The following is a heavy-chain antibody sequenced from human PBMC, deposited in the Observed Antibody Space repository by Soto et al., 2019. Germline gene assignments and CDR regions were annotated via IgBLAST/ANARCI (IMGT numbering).Heavy chain of an antibody. J-gene: IGHJ4*02. CDR1: GYSFTSYW. Sequence: PGASLKIACKGSGYSFTSYWIGCVPQMPGKGLEGMWIIYPGDSDTRYSPSFEGQVTIAADKSISTAYLQWSSLKASDTAMYYCARRGAAAGMFYWGQGTLVSGSS. CDR2: IYPGDSDT. CDR3: ARRGAAAGMFY. V-gene: IGHV5-51*01. D-gene: IGHD6-13*01.